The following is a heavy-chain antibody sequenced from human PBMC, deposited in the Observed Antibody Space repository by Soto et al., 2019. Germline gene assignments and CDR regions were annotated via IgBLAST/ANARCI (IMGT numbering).Heavy chain of an antibody. Sequence: QVQLEQSGAEVKKPGSSVKVSCKASGGTFSSYVFSWVRQAPGQGLEWMGRIIPIVGIANYAQKFRGGVTITADNATSTAYLELSSLRYNDTAVYYCIWASGRQAGAWGQGTLVSVSS. CDR3: IWASGRQAGA. V-gene: IGHV1-69*02. CDR2: IIPIVGIA. J-gene: IGHJ1*01. CDR1: GGTFSSYV. D-gene: IGHD3-10*01.